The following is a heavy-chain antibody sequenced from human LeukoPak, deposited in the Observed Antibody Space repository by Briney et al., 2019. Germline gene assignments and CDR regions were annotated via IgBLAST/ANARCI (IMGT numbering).Heavy chain of an antibody. D-gene: IGHD3-22*01. CDR3: ARLAYYLDSSGYYLYYFDN. CDR1: GGSFSGYY. J-gene: IGHJ4*02. CDR2: ISHSGSS. V-gene: IGHV4-34*01. Sequence: ASETLSLTCAVYGGSFSGYYWSWIRQPSGKGLEWIGEISHSGSSNSNPSLKSRVTMSADMSKNQFSLKLSSVTAADTAVYFCARLAYYLDSSGYYLYYFDNWGQGTPVTVSS.